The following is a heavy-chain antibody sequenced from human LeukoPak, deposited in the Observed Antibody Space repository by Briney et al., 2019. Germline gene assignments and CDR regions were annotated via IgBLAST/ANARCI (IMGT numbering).Heavy chain of an antibody. CDR3: ARSDGGSTLDY. CDR1: GYTFTSYY. Sequence: ASVKVSCKASGYTFTSYYMHWVRQAPGQGLEWMGIINPSGGSTSYAQKFQGRVTMTRDMSTSTAYMELRSLRSDDTAVYYCARSDGGSTLDYWGQGTLVTVSS. V-gene: IGHV1-46*01. CDR2: INPSGGST. J-gene: IGHJ4*02. D-gene: IGHD1-26*01.